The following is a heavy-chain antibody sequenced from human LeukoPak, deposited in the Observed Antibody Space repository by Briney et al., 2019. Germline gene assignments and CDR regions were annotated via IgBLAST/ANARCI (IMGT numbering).Heavy chain of an antibody. CDR2: IHYSGST. CDR3: ARWYSSGWAFGY. Sequence: PSETLSLTCTVSGGTISNYYWNWIRQPPGKGLEWIGYIHYSGSTKYNPSLKSRVTIPVDTSKNQFSLKLSSVTAADTAVYYCARWYSSGWAFGYWGQGTLVTVSS. J-gene: IGHJ4*02. CDR1: GGTISNYY. V-gene: IGHV4-59*08. D-gene: IGHD6-19*01.